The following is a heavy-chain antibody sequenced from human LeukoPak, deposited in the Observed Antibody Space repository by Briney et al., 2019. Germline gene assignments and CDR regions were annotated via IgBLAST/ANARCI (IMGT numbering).Heavy chain of an antibody. CDR1: GYTFTGYY. V-gene: IGHV1-2*02. CDR2: INPNSGGT. D-gene: IGHD3-10*01. J-gene: IGHJ4*02. Sequence: ASVKVSCKASGYTFTGYYMHWVRQAPGQGLEWMGWINPNSGGTNYAQKFQGRVTMTTDTSTSTAYMEQRSLRSDDTAVYYCAREGTGFGDPLDYWGQGTLVTVSS. CDR3: AREGTGFGDPLDY.